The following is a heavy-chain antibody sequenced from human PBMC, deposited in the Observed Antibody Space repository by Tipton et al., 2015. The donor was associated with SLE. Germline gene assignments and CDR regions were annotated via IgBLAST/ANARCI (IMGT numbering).Heavy chain of an antibody. V-gene: IGHV3-15*01. CDR2: IKSKTDGGTT. J-gene: IGHJ4*02. D-gene: IGHD4-17*01. CDR1: GFTFSNAW. CDR3: ARDPHMDYGCY. Sequence: GSLRLSCAASGFTFSNAWMSWVRQAPGKGLEWVGRIKSKTDGGTTDYAAPVKGRFTISRDNAKNSLYLQMNSLRAEDTAVYYCARDPHMDYGCYWGQGTLVTVSS.